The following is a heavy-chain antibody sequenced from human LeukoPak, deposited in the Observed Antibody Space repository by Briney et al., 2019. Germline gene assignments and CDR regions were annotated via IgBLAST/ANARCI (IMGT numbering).Heavy chain of an antibody. Sequence: PSQTLSLTCAISGDSVSSNSAAWKWIRQSPSRGLEWLGRTYSRSKLYNDYAVSVKSRITINPDTSKNQFSLQLNSVTPEDTAVYYCARGTSSGWYYSFDYWGQGTLVTVSS. J-gene: IGHJ4*02. CDR2: TYSRSKLYN. CDR3: ARGTSSGWYYSFDY. CDR1: GDSVSSNSAA. V-gene: IGHV6-1*01. D-gene: IGHD6-19*01.